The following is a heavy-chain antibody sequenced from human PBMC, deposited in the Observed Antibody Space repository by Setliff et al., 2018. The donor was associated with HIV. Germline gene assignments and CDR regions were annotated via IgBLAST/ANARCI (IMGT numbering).Heavy chain of an antibody. V-gene: IGHV3-30*04. D-gene: IGHD3-16*01. J-gene: IGHJ4*02. CDR3: ARDAKGGIDY. CDR1: GFTFSRYA. CDR2: MSYDGSDI. Sequence: GGSLRLSCEASGFTFSRYAMHWVRQAPGKGLECVSLMSYDGSDIYYADSVKGRFTISRDNSKNTLYLQMNSLRVEDTATYYCARDAKGGIDYWGQGTLVTVSS.